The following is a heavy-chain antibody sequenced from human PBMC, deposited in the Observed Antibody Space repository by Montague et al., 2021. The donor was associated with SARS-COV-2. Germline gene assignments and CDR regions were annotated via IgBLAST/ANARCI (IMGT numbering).Heavy chain of an antibody. CDR3: AKTAVTTDGWFDP. Sequence: SLRLSFSASGFTFSSYTMAWVRQAPGKGLEWVSSITGSGGTTDFAASVKGRFTIIRDNSDNTLYLQMNSLRAEDTAVYHCAKTAVTTDGWFDPWGQGTLVSVSS. D-gene: IGHD4-17*01. V-gene: IGHV3-23*01. CDR2: ITGSGGTT. J-gene: IGHJ5*02. CDR1: GFTFSSYT.